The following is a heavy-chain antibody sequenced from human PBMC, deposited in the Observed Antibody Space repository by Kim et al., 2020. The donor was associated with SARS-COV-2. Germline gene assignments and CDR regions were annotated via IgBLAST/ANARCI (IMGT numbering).Heavy chain of an antibody. D-gene: IGHD3-16*01. CDR2: FDPEDGET. J-gene: IGHJ6*02. CDR3: ATDTKGGGPHYYYYGMDV. Sequence: ASVKVSCKVSGYTLTELSMHWVRQAPGKGLEWMGGFDPEDGETIYAQKFQGRVTMTEDTSTDTAYMELSSLRSEDTAVYYCATDTKGGGPHYYYYGMDVWGQGTTVTVSS. CDR1: GYTLTELS. V-gene: IGHV1-24*01.